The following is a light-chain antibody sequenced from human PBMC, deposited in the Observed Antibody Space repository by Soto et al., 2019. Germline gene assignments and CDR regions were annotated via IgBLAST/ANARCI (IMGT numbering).Light chain of an antibody. CDR1: SSDVGSYNR. V-gene: IGLV2-18*02. CDR2: EVS. Sequence: QSVLTQPPSVSGSPGQSVTISCTGTSSDVGSYNRVSWYQQPPGTAPKLMIYEVSNRPSGVPDRFSGSKSGNTASLTISGLQAEDEADYYCTSYTNSFTYVFGTGTKLTVL. CDR3: TSYTNSFTYV. J-gene: IGLJ1*01.